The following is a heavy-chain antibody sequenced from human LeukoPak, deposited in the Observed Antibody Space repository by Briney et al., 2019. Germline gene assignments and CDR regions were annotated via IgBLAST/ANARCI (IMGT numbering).Heavy chain of an antibody. Sequence: SETLSLTCTVSGGSISGYYWSWIRQPPGKALEWIGYIHYSGGTNYNPSLKSRVVILVDTSKNQLSLQLNSVTAADTAVYYCARVGRWNDLEYWGQGTLVTVSS. CDR1: GGSISGYY. CDR2: IHYSGGT. J-gene: IGHJ4*02. D-gene: IGHD1-1*01. CDR3: ARVGRWNDLEY. V-gene: IGHV4-59*01.